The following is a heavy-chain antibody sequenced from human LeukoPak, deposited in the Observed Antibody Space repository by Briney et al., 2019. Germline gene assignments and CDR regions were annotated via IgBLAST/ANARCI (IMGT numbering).Heavy chain of an antibody. CDR2: MNPNSGNT. CDR1: GYTFTSYD. J-gene: IGHJ6*02. CDR3: AREVVYSGRSYYYGMDV. Sequence: ASVKVSCKASGYTFTSYDIHWVRQATGQGLEWMGWMNPNSGNTGYAQKFQGRVTMTRNTSISTAYMELSSLRSEDTAVYYCAREVVYSGRSYYYGMDVWGQGTTVTVSS. D-gene: IGHD1-26*01. V-gene: IGHV1-8*01.